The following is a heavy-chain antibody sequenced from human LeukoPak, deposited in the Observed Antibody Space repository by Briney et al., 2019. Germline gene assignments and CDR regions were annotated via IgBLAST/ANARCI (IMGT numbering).Heavy chain of an antibody. D-gene: IGHD3-3*01. CDR3: ARDGVVIPYYFDY. CDR1: GFTFSSYS. Sequence: GGSLRLSCAASGFTFSSYSMNWVRQAPGKGLEWVSSISSSSSYIYYADSVKGRFTISRDNAKSSLYLQMNSLRAEDTAVYYCARDGVVIPYYFDYWGQGTLVTVSS. J-gene: IGHJ4*02. CDR2: ISSSSSYI. V-gene: IGHV3-21*01.